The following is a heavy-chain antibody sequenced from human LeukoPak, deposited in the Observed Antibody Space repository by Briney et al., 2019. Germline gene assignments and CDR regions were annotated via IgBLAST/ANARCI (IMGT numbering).Heavy chain of an antibody. CDR1: GFTFSSYW. CDR2: ISGSSSTI. J-gene: IGHJ4*02. CDR3: ARDGGSWRDSPPDY. Sequence: PGGSLRLSCAASGFTFSSYWMNWVRQAPGKGLEWVSYISGSSSTIYYADSVKGRFTISRDNAKNSLYLQMNSLRAEDTAVYYCARDGGSWRDSPPDYWGQGTLVTVSS. D-gene: IGHD6-13*01. V-gene: IGHV3-48*01.